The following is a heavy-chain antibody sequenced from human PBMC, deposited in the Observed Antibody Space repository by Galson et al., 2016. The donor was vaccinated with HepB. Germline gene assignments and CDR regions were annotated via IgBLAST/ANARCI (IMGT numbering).Heavy chain of an antibody. CDR2: IYWDDDK. CDR3: AHWSEGPYDSGMDG. Sequence: PALVKPTQTLTLTCTFSGFSLSTSGVGVGWIRQPPGKALEWLALIYWDDDKRYSPSLKSRLTITKDTSKNQVVLTMTNMDPADTATYYCAHWSEGPYDSGMDGWGQGTTVTVSS. V-gene: IGHV2-5*02. J-gene: IGHJ6*02. CDR1: GFSLSTSGVG.